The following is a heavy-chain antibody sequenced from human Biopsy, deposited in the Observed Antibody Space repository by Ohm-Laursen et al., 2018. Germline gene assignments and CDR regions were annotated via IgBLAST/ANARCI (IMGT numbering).Heavy chain of an antibody. CDR2: IYYHNGRS. V-gene: IGHV4-59*07. Sequence: SDTLSLTCTVSGGSISGYYWTWIRQSPGKGLEWIGYIYYHNGRSSYNPSLKSRATISVDTSKNQFSLKVISVTAADTAVYYCARLTGDPSYWGQGILVTVSS. CDR3: ARLTGDPSY. J-gene: IGHJ4*02. D-gene: IGHD7-27*01. CDR1: GGSISGYY.